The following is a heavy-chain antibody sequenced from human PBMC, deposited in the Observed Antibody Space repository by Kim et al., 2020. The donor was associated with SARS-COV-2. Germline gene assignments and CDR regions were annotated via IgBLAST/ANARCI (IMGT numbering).Heavy chain of an antibody. CDR3: ARDSLLGSLTTTARRHYYYYGMDV. V-gene: IGHV3-53*04. Sequence: GGSLRLSCAASGFTVSSNYMSWVRQAPGKGLEWVSVIYSGGSTYYADSVKGRFTISRHNSKNTLYLQMNSLRAEDTAVYYCARDSLLGSLTTTARRHYYYYGMDVWGQGTTVTVSS. CDR1: GFTVSSNY. J-gene: IGHJ6*02. D-gene: IGHD6-13*01. CDR2: IYSGGST.